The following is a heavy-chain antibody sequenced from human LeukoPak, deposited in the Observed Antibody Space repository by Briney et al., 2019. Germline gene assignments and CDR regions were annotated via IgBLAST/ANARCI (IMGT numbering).Heavy chain of an antibody. D-gene: IGHD5-24*01. V-gene: IGHV3-7*04. CDR3: TRVGYIDEGIDY. Sequence: PGGSLRLSCVASGFPFSSYWMTWVRQAPGKGPEWVANIKQDGSKKSYVDSVKGRFTISGDNAKNSLYLQMNSLRAGDTAIYYCTRVGYIDEGIDYWGQGTLVTVSS. CDR1: GFPFSSYW. CDR2: IKQDGSKK. J-gene: IGHJ4*02.